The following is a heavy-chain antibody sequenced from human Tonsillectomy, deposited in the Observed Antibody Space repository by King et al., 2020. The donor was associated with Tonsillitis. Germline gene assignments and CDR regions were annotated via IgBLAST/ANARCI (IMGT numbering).Heavy chain of an antibody. J-gene: IGHJ6*03. D-gene: IGHD2-2*01. CDR3: AKCYCSSTSCSPPLYYYYYMDV. V-gene: IGHV3-30*18. CDR1: GFTFSSYG. Sequence: AQLVESGGGVVQPGRSLRLSCAASGFTFSSYGMHWVRQAPGKGLEWVAVISYDGSNKYYADSVKGRFTISRDNSKNTLYLQMNSLRAEDTAVYYCAKCYCSSTSCSPPLYYYYYMDVWGKGTTVTVSS. CDR2: ISYDGSNK.